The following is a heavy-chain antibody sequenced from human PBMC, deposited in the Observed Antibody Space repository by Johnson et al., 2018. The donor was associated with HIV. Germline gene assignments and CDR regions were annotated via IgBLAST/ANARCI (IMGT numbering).Heavy chain of an antibody. J-gene: IGHJ3*02. CDR3: AKRATLVSGSPSDAFDI. V-gene: IGHV3-66*04. Sequence: VQLVESGGGLVQPGGSLRLSCAASGFTVSSNYMSWVRQAPGKGLEWVSVIYSGGSTYYADSVKGRFTISRDNAKNSVYLQMNSLRAEDTALYYCAKRATLVSGSPSDAFDIWGQGTMVTVSS. D-gene: IGHD1-26*01. CDR1: GFTVSSNY. CDR2: IYSGGST.